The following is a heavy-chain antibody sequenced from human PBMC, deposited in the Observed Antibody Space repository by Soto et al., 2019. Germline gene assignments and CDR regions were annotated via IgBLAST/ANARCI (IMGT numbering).Heavy chain of an antibody. CDR3: ARIWGDYGDYTSYHGMDV. CDR2: ISSSSSYT. Sequence: SGGSLSLSCAASGFTFSDYYMSWIRQAPGKGLEWVSYISSSSSYTNYADSVKGRFTISVDTSKNQFSLKLSSVTAADTAVYYCARIWGDYGDYTSYHGMDVWGQGTTVTVS. J-gene: IGHJ6*02. CDR1: GFTFSDYY. D-gene: IGHD4-17*01. V-gene: IGHV3-11*03.